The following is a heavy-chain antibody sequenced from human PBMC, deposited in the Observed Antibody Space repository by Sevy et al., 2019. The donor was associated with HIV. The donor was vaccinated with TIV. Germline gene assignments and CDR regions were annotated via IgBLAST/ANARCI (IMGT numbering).Heavy chain of an antibody. D-gene: IGHD3-10*01. CDR1: GLTLTTTG. J-gene: IGHJ4*02. CDR2: VTSDGTT. CDR3: AGENKTMITDLDY. V-gene: IGHV3-23*01. Sequence: GGSLRLSCAASGLTLTTTGMSWVRQAPGKGLEWVAGVTSDGTTYYADSVRDRFTVSRDNSKNTLYLQLNSLRADDTAVFYCAGENKTMITDLDYWGQGTLVTVSS.